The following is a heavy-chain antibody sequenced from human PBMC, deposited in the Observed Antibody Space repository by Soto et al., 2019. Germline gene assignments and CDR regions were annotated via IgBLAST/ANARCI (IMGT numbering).Heavy chain of an antibody. V-gene: IGHV4-34*01. CDR3: ARGRGNDFGSGELDY. Sequence: SETLSLTCAVYGGSFSGYYWSWIRQPPGKGLEWIGEINHSGSTNYSPALRSRVTISVDTSKNQFSLKLSSVTAADTAVYYCARGRGNDFGSGELDYWGQGTLVTVSS. D-gene: IGHD3-3*01. CDR2: INHSGST. CDR1: GGSFSGYY. J-gene: IGHJ4*02.